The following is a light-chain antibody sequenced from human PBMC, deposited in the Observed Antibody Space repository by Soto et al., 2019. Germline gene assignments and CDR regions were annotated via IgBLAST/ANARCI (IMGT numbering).Light chain of an antibody. Sequence: EIVLTQSRVTLSLSPGARATLSCRASQSVSSSYLAWYQQKPGQAPRLLIYGASSRATGIPDRFSGSGSGTDFTLTISRLEPEDFAVYYCQQYGSSGTFGQGTKVDI. J-gene: IGKJ1*01. CDR2: GAS. CDR3: QQYGSSGT. V-gene: IGKV3-20*01. CDR1: QSVSSSY.